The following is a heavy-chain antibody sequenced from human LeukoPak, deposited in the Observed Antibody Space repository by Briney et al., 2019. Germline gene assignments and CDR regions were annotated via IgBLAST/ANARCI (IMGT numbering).Heavy chain of an antibody. V-gene: IGHV3-74*01. CDR3: VRGCSDTCYKFDY. Sequence: PGGSLRLSCAASGFIFTKYWMHWVRQAPGKGLVWVSHVNSDGSATSYADSVKGRFTISRDNAKNTVYLHMNSLRAEDTAIYYCVRGCSDTCYKFDYWGQGTLVTVSS. J-gene: IGHJ4*02. CDR1: GFIFTKYW. CDR2: VNSDGSAT. D-gene: IGHD2-15*01.